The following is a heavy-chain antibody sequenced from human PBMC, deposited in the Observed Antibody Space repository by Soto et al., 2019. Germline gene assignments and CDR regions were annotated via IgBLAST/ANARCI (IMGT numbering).Heavy chain of an antibody. Sequence: SETLSLTCTVSGGFISSRYWSWIRQPPGNGLEWIAYISYSGSTNYNPSLKSRVTISVDTSRNQFSLKLNSVTAADTAVYYCARAYYDFWGGHFYYYMDVWGKGTTVTVSS. J-gene: IGHJ6*03. CDR3: ARAYYDFWGGHFYYYMDV. V-gene: IGHV4-59*11. D-gene: IGHD3-3*01. CDR1: GGFISSRY. CDR2: ISYSGST.